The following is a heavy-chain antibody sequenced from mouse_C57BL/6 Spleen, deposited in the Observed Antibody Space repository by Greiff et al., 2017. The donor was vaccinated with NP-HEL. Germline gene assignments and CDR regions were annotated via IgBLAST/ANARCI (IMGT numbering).Heavy chain of an antibody. V-gene: IGHV14-3*01. Sequence: VQLKESVAELVRPGASVKLSCTASGFNIKNTYMHWVKQRPEQGLEWIGRIDPANGNTKYAPKFQGKATITADTSSNTAYLQLSSLTSEDTAIYYCAFYDGYYEYYFDYWGQGTTLTVSS. CDR2: IDPANGNT. CDR1: GFNIKNTY. CDR3: AFYDGYYEYYFDY. D-gene: IGHD2-3*01. J-gene: IGHJ2*01.